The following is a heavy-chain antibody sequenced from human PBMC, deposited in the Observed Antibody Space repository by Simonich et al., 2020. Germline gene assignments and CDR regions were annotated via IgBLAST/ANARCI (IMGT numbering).Heavy chain of an antibody. CDR2: VNPNSGGK. J-gene: IGHJ2*01. D-gene: IGHD6-25*01. CDR1: GYTFTGSY. CDR3: ARGGLGHWYFDL. V-gene: IGHV1-2*02. Sequence: QVQLVQSGAEVKKPGASVKVSCKASGYTFTGSYMHWVRQAPGQGLEWMGWVNPNSGGKNDAPKFQGRVTMTRDTSISTAYMELSRLRSDDTAVYYCARGGLGHWYFDLWGRGTLVTVSS.